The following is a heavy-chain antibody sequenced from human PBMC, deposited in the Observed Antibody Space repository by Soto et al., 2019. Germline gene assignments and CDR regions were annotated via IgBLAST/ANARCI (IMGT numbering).Heavy chain of an antibody. CDR1: GFSLSTSGMC. CDR3: ARIRGMGGYNPFDY. D-gene: IGHD5-12*01. Sequence: SGPTLVNPTQTLTLTCTFSGFSLSTSGMCVSWIRQPPGKALEWLALIDWDDDKYYSTSLKTRLTISKDTSKNQVVLTMTNMDPVDTATYYCARIRGMGGYNPFDYWGQGTLVTVSS. V-gene: IGHV2-70*01. CDR2: IDWDDDK. J-gene: IGHJ4*02.